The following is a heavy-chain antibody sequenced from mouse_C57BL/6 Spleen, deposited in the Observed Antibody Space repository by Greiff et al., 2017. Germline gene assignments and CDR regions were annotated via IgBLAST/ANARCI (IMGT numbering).Heavy chain of an antibody. D-gene: IGHD2-5*01. Sequence: ESGPGLVKPSQSLSLTCSVTGYSITSGNYWNWIRQFPGNKLEWMGYISYDGSNNYNPSLKNRISITRDTSKTQFFLKMNSVTTEDTSTYYCASEAYYSNSFAYWGQGTLVTVSA. V-gene: IGHV3-6*01. CDR3: ASEAYYSNSFAY. CDR2: ISYDGSN. J-gene: IGHJ3*01. CDR1: GYSITSGNY.